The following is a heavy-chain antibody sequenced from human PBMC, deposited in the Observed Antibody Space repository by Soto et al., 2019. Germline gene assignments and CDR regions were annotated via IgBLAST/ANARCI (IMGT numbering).Heavy chain of an antibody. CDR2: ISYDGSNK. Sequence: QVQLVESGGGVVQPGRSLRLSCAASGFTFSTYAMQWVRQAPGKGLEWVAVISYDGSNKYYADSVKGRFTISRDNSKNTLYLQMNSLRAEDTAVHYCARDRPSPYCSSTSCSSYFDYWGQGTLVTVSS. CDR3: ARDRPSPYCSSTSCSSYFDY. CDR1: GFTFSTYA. V-gene: IGHV3-30-3*01. D-gene: IGHD2-2*01. J-gene: IGHJ4*02.